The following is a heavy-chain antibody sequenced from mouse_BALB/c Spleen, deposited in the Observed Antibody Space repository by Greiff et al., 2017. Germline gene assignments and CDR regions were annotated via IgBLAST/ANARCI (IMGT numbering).Heavy chain of an antibody. J-gene: IGHJ3*01. Sequence: ESGPGLVKPSQSLSLTCSVTGYSITSGYYWYWIRQFPGNKLEWMGYISYDGSNNYNPSLKNRISITRDTSKNQFFLKLNSVTTEDTATYYCAREGNYDWFAYWGQGTLVTVSA. CDR1: GYSITSGYY. CDR2: ISYDGSN. V-gene: IGHV3-6*02. CDR3: AREGNYDWFAY. D-gene: IGHD2-4*01.